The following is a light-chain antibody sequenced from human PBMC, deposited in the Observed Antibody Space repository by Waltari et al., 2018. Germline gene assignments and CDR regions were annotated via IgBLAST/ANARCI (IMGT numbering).Light chain of an antibody. Sequence: TVTCRATQCHRNDLALFQQKQRKAPKSLIYPASTLQSWVPSKFSGSGSGKDFTLTISSLQPEDFATYYCQQYNSYPLTFGGGTKVEIK. J-gene: IGKJ4*01. CDR1: QCHRND. CDR3: QQYNSYPLT. V-gene: IGKV1-16*02. CDR2: PAS.